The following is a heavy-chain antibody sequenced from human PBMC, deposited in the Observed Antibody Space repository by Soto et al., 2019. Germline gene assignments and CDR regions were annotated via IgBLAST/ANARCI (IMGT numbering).Heavy chain of an antibody. J-gene: IGHJ4*02. CDR3: ARQGSQYGSGNYLH. CDR1: GYTITSYN. D-gene: IGHD3-10*01. Sequence: QVQLVQSGAEVKKPGASVKVSCKASGYTITSYNINWVRQAPGQGLEWMGWMNTNTGETGSTEKFEGRVSMTRDISEATAYMELSSLTSDDTGVYYCARQGSQYGSGNYLHWGQGTLVTVSS. V-gene: IGHV1-8*01. CDR2: MNTNTGET.